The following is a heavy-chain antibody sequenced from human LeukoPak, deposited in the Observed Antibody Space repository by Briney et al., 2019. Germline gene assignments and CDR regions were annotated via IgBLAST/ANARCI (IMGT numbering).Heavy chain of an antibody. V-gene: IGHV4-61*01. CDR2: IYYSGST. Sequence: SETLSLTCTVSGGSVSSGSYYWSWIRQPPGKGLEWIGYIYYSGSTNYNPSLKSRVTISVDTSKNQFSLKLSSVTAADTAVYYCAREVDGTHYYDSSGYHNWFDPWGQGTLVTVSS. J-gene: IGHJ5*02. D-gene: IGHD3-22*01. CDR3: AREVDGTHYYDSSGYHNWFDP. CDR1: GGSVSSGSYY.